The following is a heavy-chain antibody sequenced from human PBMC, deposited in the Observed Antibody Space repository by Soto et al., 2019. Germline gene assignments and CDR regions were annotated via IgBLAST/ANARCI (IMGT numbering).Heavy chain of an antibody. V-gene: IGHV1-2*05. D-gene: IGHD2-15*01. CDR3: VRGRSGLIVVFY. CDR1: GYTFTGHY. CDR2: IGPESGAT. J-gene: IGHJ4*02. Sequence: ASVKGSCQASGYTFTGHYIHWGRQAPGQGPEWMGEIGPESGATRYAQRVQGRVTMTRDMSINTVYMGLNNLSPDDTVGYYCVRGRSGLIVVFYWGQGTPVTVSS.